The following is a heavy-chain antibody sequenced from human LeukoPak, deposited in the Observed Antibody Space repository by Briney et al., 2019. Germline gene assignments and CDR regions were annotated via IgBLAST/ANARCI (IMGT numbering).Heavy chain of an antibody. J-gene: IGHJ4*02. CDR1: GFTVSSNY. Sequence: PGGSLRLSCAASGFTVSSNYMSWVRQAPGKGLERVSVIYSGGSTYYADSVEGRFTISRDNSKNTLYLQMNSLRAEDTAVYYCARNEWSKYYDSSGSKRSYYFDYWGQGTLVTVSS. D-gene: IGHD3-22*01. CDR3: ARNEWSKYYDSSGSKRSYYFDY. CDR2: IYSGGST. V-gene: IGHV3-53*01.